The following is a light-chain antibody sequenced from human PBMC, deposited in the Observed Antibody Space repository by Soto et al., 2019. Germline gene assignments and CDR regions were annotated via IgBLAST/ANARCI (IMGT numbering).Light chain of an antibody. CDR2: EVS. Sequence: QSALTQPASVSGSPGQSITISCTGTSSDVGSYNYVSWYQQHPGKAPKLMIYEVSNRPSGVSNRFSGSKSGNTASLTISGLQAEDEDDYYCCSYTSSTTYVFGTGTKLTVL. CDR1: SSDVGSYNY. V-gene: IGLV2-14*01. J-gene: IGLJ1*01. CDR3: CSYTSSTTYV.